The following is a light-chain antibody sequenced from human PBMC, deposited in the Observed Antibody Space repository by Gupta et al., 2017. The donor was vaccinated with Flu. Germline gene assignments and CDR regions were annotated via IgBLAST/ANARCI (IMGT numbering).Light chain of an antibody. CDR3: QVWDSGSDHYYV. CDR1: NIGSKS. V-gene: IGLV3-21*02. CDR2: DDS. J-gene: IGLJ1*01. Sequence: SYVLTQPPSVSLAPGQTARITCGGNNIGSKSVHWYQQKPGQAPVLVVYDDSDRPSGIPGRFSGSKSGNTATLTISRVEAGDEADYYCQVWDSGSDHYYVFGTGTKVTVL.